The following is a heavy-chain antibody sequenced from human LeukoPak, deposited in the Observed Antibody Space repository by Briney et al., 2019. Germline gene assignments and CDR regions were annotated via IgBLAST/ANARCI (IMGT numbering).Heavy chain of an antibody. V-gene: IGHV1-2*02. J-gene: IGHJ6*02. CDR2: INPNSGGT. Sequence: MXWGRQAPGQGXEGMGGINPNSGGTNYAQKFQGRVTMTRDTSISTAYMELSRLRSDDTAAYYCARLYYDSSGYYYDYYYYGMDVWGQGTTVTVSS. D-gene: IGHD3-22*01. CDR3: ARLYYDSSGYYYDYYYYGMDV.